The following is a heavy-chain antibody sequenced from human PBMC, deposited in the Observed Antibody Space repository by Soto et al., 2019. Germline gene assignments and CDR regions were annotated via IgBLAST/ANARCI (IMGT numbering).Heavy chain of an antibody. CDR2: IWYDGSNK. CDR3: AREDDILTGYYKGMDV. Sequence: ESGGGVVPPGRSLRLSCAASGFTFSSYGMHWVRQAPGKGLEWVAVIWYDGSNKYYADSVKGRFTISRDNSKNTLYLQMNSLRAEDTAVYYCAREDDILTGYYKGMDVWGQGTTVTVSS. D-gene: IGHD3-9*01. V-gene: IGHV3-33*01. CDR1: GFTFSSYG. J-gene: IGHJ6*02.